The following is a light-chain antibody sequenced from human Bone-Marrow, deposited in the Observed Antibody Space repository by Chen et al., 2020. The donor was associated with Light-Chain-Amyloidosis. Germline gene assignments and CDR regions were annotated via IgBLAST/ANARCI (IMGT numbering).Light chain of an antibody. CDR1: YSDVGSHNF. Sequence: QSALTQPASVSGSPGQSVTIARTGSYSDVGSHNFVSWYQLHPGRAPKLILYGVNNRPSGVSERFSGSKTDNTASLTISGLLGEDEADYYCCSYGGRFSLMFGGGTRLTVL. V-gene: IGLV2-23*02. CDR3: CSYGGRFSLM. J-gene: IGLJ3*02. CDR2: GVN.